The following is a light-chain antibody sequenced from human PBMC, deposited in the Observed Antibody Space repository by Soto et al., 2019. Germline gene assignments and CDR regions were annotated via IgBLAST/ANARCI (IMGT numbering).Light chain of an antibody. CDR1: SSDVGGYNF. Sequence: QSVLTQPASVSGSPGQSITISCTGTSSDVGGYNFVSWYQQHPGKVPKLMIFDVNIRPSGVSDRFSGYKSGNTASLTISGLQAEDEGDYYCCSYTGSSTHVFGSGTKLTVL. J-gene: IGLJ1*01. V-gene: IGLV2-14*03. CDR3: CSYTGSSTHV. CDR2: DVN.